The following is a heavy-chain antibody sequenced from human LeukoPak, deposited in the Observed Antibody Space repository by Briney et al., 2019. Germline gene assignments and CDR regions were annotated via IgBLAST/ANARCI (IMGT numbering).Heavy chain of an antibody. CDR2: IYSGGST. J-gene: IGHJ2*01. CDR1: GFTVSSNY. Sequence: TGGSLRLSCAASGFTVSSNYMSWVRQAPGKGLEWVSVIYSGGSTYYADSVKGRFTISRDDAKNSLYLQMNSLRADDTAVYYCARETYWYFALWGRGTLVTVSS. V-gene: IGHV3-66*01. CDR3: ARETYWYFAL.